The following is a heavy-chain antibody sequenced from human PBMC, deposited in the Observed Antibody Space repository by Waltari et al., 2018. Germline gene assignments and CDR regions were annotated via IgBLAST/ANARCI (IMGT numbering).Heavy chain of an antibody. V-gene: IGHV3-30*04. CDR1: EFTFSSYA. CDR2: ISYNERKI. D-gene: IGHD3-22*01. CDR3: ARDYCDRTNCHGMDV. Sequence: QVQLVESGGGVVQPGRSLRLSCTASEFTFSSYAMHWVRQAPGKGLEWVAVISYNERKIYYVDSVKGRFTISRDNSKKMLYLQMNSLIIEDTAVYYCARDYCDRTNCHGMDVWGQGTTVTVSS. J-gene: IGHJ6*02.